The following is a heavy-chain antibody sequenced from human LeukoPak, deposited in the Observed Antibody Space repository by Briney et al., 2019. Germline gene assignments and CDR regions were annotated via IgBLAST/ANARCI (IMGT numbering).Heavy chain of an antibody. CDR2: IYYSGNT. V-gene: IGHV4-39*02. Sequence: SETLSLTCIVSGGSISTSAYYWGWIRQPPGEGLQWIGSIYYSGNTYYNSSLKSRVTISVDTSTSQFSLRLSSVTAADTAVYYCARDLLNEGNHLDYWGQGTLVTVSS. D-gene: IGHD4-23*01. CDR1: GGSISTSAYY. CDR3: ARDLLNEGNHLDY. J-gene: IGHJ4*02.